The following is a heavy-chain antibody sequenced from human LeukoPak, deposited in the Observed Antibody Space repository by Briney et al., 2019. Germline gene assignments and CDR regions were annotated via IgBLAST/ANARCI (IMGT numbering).Heavy chain of an antibody. CDR3: ARHGLGDSSGYLTW. D-gene: IGHD3-22*01. CDR2: IYPGDSDT. J-gene: IGHJ4*02. CDR1: GYSFNSFR. V-gene: IGHV5-51*01. Sequence: GESLKISCKGSGYSFNSFRLDWVRQMPGKGLEWMGIIYPGDSDTRYSPSFQGQVTISADKSISTAYLQWSSLKASDTAMYYCARHGLGDSSGYLTWWGQRTLVTVSS.